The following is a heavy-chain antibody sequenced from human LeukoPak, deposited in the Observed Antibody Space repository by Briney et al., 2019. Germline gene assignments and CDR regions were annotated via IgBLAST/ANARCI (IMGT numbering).Heavy chain of an antibody. Sequence: GGSLRLSCAASGFTFSTYAMHWVRQAPGKGLEWVAIISYDGSNRYYADSVKGRFTISRDNSKNTLYVQVNSLRAEDTAVYFCARDPTPSYYDNSGYYFDYWGQGTLVTVSS. CDR1: GFTFSTYA. D-gene: IGHD3-22*01. CDR3: ARDPTPSYYDNSGYYFDY. V-gene: IGHV3-30-3*01. CDR2: ISYDGSNR. J-gene: IGHJ4*02.